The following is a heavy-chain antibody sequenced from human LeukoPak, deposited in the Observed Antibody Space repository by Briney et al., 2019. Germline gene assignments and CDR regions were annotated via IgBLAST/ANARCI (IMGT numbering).Heavy chain of an antibody. CDR1: GFTFSSXW. CDR3: RGGGNDAFDI. V-gene: IGHV3-7*01. D-gene: IGHD4-23*01. CDR2: IKQDGSEK. J-gene: IGHJ3*02. Sequence: RLXXAASGFTFSSXWMSWVRQAPXXXXEWVANIKQDGSEKYYVDSVKGRFTISRDNAKNTLYLQMNSLRAEDTAVYYCRGGGNDAFDIWGQGTMVTVSS.